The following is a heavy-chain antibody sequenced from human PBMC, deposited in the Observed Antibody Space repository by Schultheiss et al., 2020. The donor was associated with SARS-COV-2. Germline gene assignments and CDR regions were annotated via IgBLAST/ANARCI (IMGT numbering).Heavy chain of an antibody. D-gene: IGHD4-17*01. Sequence: SETLSLTCTVSGGSISSYYWSWIRQPPGKGLEWIGYIYYSGSTNYNPSLKSRVTISVDTSKNQFSLKLSSVTAADTAVYYCASTGDYGRYFDLWGRGTLVTVSS. V-gene: IGHV4-59*12. CDR2: IYYSGST. J-gene: IGHJ2*01. CDR1: GGSISSYY. CDR3: ASTGDYGRYFDL.